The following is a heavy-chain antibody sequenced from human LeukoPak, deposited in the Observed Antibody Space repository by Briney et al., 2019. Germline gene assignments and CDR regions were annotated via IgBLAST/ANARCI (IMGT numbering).Heavy chain of an antibody. V-gene: IGHV3-20*04. Sequence: QAGGSLRLSCAASGFTFSSSAMSWVRQAPGKGLEWISGVNWNGGSTGYADSVKGRFTISRDNAKNSLYLQMNSLRAEDTALYYCVRDRCSSTSCHDSPNWFDPWGQGTLVTVSS. D-gene: IGHD2-2*01. CDR1: GFTFSSSA. J-gene: IGHJ5*02. CDR2: VNWNGGST. CDR3: VRDRCSSTSCHDSPNWFDP.